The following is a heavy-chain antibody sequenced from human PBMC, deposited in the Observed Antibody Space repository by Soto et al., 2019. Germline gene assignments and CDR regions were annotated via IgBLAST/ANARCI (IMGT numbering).Heavy chain of an antibody. J-gene: IGHJ3*02. CDR3: ARDYSPGASGRSDAFDI. Sequence: GASLKVSCKASGYTFTGYYMHWVRQAPGQGLEWMGWINPNSGGTNYAQKFQGWVTMTRDTSISTAHMELSRLRSDDTAVYYCARDYSPGASGRSDAFDIWGQGTMVTVSS. CDR1: GYTFTGYY. D-gene: IGHD6-19*01. CDR2: INPNSGGT. V-gene: IGHV1-2*04.